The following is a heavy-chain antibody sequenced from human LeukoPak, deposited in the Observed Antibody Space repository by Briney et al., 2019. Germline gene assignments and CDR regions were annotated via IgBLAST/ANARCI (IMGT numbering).Heavy chain of an antibody. CDR3: ARRGGASSVQFGPAYFDY. CDR2: IYHSGST. D-gene: IGHD3-10*01. V-gene: IGHV4-4*02. CDR1: GGSISNNNW. J-gene: IGHJ4*02. Sequence: SETLSLTCAVSGGSISNNNWWSWVRQPPGKGLEWIGEIYHSGSTSYNPSLESRVTISLDNSNNQFSLTLRSVTAADTALYYCARRGGASSVQFGPAYFDYWGQGTLVTVSS.